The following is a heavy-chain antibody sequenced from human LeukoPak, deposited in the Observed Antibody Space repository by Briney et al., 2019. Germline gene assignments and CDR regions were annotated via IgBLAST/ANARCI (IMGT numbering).Heavy chain of an antibody. CDR1: GGTFSSDT. D-gene: IGHD5-18*01. Sequence: SVKVSCKASGGTFSSDTISCVRQAPEQGLEWMGRIIPLFGIVNYAQKFQDRVTITADKSTSTAYMEVSSLRSEDTAVYYCARIPSGDVDTAMVMYYHYGMDVWGQGTTVTVPS. CDR3: ARIPSGDVDTAMVMYYHYGMDV. V-gene: IGHV1-69*02. J-gene: IGHJ6*02. CDR2: IIPLFGIV.